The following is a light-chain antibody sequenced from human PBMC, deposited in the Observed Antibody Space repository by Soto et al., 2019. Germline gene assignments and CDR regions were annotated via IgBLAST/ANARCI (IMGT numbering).Light chain of an antibody. CDR1: QSISSY. CDR3: QQSYSTPGYT. V-gene: IGKV1-39*01. Sequence: DIQMTQSPSSLSASVGDRVTITCRASQSISSYLNWYQQKPGKAPKLLIYDAPSLQSGVPSRFSGSGSGTDFTLTISSLQPEDFATYYCQQSYSTPGYTFGQGTKLEIK. J-gene: IGKJ2*01. CDR2: DAP.